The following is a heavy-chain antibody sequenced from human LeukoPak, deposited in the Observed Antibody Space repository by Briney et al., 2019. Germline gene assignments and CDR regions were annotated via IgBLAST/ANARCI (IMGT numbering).Heavy chain of an antibody. CDR3: ARGSGSYVTYYYYYMDV. J-gene: IGHJ6*03. Sequence: SETLSLTCTVAGGSISSHYWSWIRQPPGKGLEWIGYIYYSGSTNYNPSLKSRVTISVDTSKNHFSLKLSSVTAADTAVYYCARGSGSYVTYYYYYMDVWGKGTTVTVSS. V-gene: IGHV4-59*11. D-gene: IGHD1-26*01. CDR1: GGSISSHY. CDR2: IYYSGST.